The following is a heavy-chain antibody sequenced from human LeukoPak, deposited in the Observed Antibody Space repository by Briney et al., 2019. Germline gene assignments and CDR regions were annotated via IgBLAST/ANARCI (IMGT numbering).Heavy chain of an antibody. D-gene: IGHD6-13*01. V-gene: IGHV3-23*01. J-gene: IGHJ1*01. CDR3: ARLQYTSTSSAAIN. CDR2: ITGSGGTT. Sequence: GGSLRLSCAASGFTFSNFGMSWVRQAPGTGLEWVSTITGSGGTTYYAESVRGRFTISRENSKNTLYLQMNTPRADDTAVYYCARLQYTSTSSAAINWGQGTLVTVSS. CDR1: GFTFSNFG.